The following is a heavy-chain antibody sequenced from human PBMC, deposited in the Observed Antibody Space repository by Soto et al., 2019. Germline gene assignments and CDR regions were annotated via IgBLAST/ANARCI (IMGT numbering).Heavy chain of an antibody. CDR2: IVVGSGNT. Sequence: ASVKVSCKASGFTFTSSAVQWVRQARGQRLEWIGWIVVGSGNTNYAQKFQERVTITRDMSTSTANMELSSLRSEDTAVFYFAAVPGYSSSWSLYSYYGMDVWGQGTTVTVS. V-gene: IGHV1-58*01. D-gene: IGHD6-13*01. CDR3: AAVPGYSSSWSLYSYYGMDV. J-gene: IGHJ6*02. CDR1: GFTFTSSA.